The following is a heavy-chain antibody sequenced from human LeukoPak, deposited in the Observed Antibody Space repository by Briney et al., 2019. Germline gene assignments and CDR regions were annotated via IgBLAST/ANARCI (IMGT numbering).Heavy chain of an antibody. J-gene: IGHJ6*03. D-gene: IGHD6-19*01. Sequence: GGSLRLSCAASGFTFSSYGMHWVRQAPGKGLEWVAFIRYDGSNKYHADSVKGRFTISRDNSKNTLYLQMNSLRAEDTAVYYCAKVEYSSGWSYYYYYYMDVWGKGTTVTVSS. CDR3: AKVEYSSGWSYYYYYYMDV. CDR1: GFTFSSYG. V-gene: IGHV3-30*02. CDR2: IRYDGSNK.